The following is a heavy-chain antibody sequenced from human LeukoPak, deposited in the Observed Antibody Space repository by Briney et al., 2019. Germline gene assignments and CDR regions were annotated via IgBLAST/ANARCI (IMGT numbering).Heavy chain of an antibody. CDR2: ISGSGDST. CDR3: AKDRQAAAPNVRFDP. D-gene: IGHD6-13*01. J-gene: IGHJ5*02. Sequence: GGSLRLSCAASGFTFSDYAMSWVRQAPGKWLEWVSVISGSGDSTYYADSVKGRFSISRDNPKNTLYLQMNSLRAEDTAVYYCAKDRQAAAPNVRFDPWGQGTLVTVSS. CDR1: GFTFSDYA. V-gene: IGHV3-23*01.